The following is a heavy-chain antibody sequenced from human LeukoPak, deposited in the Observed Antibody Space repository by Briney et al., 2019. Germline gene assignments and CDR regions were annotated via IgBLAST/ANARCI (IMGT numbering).Heavy chain of an antibody. J-gene: IGHJ4*02. CDR3: AREGSLWFGESKTDF. Sequence: PGGSLRLSCAASGFTFINYAMNWVRQAPGKGLEWVANIKQDGSEKHYVDSVKGRFTISRDNAKNSLYLQMNSLRAEDTAVYYCAREGSLWFGESKTDFWGQGTLVTVSS. V-gene: IGHV3-7*04. D-gene: IGHD3-10*01. CDR1: GFTFINYA. CDR2: IKQDGSEK.